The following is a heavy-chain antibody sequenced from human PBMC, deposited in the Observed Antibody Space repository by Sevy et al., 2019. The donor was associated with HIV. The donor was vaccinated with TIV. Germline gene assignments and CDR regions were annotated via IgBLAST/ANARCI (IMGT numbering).Heavy chain of an antibody. CDR1: EFTFSSHA. Sequence: GGSLRLSCAASEFTFSSHAVSWVRQAPGKGLEWVSAISGNGENTHYADSVRGRFTISRDNFKNTLYLHMSTLRAEDTALYYCARDGRGISAIDIWGQGTMVTVSS. J-gene: IGHJ3*02. CDR3: ARDGRGISAIDI. CDR2: ISGNGENT. D-gene: IGHD3-3*02. V-gene: IGHV3-23*01.